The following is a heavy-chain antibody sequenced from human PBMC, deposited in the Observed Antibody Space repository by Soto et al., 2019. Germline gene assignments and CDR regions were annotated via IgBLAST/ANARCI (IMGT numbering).Heavy chain of an antibody. V-gene: IGHV3-30-3*01. Sequence: GGSLRLSCAASGFTFSSYAMHWVRQAPGKGLEWVAVISYDGSNKYYADSVKGRFTISRDNSKNTLYLQMNSLRAEDTAVYYCARDLDGRYPNWFDPWGQGTLVTVSS. D-gene: IGHD1-26*01. CDR1: GFTFSSYA. CDR2: ISYDGSNK. CDR3: ARDLDGRYPNWFDP. J-gene: IGHJ5*02.